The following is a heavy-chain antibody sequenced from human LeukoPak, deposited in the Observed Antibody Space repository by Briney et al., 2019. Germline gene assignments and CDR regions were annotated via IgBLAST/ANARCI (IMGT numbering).Heavy chain of an antibody. CDR3: ARGTSKRRENYYYYMDV. J-gene: IGHJ6*03. Sequence: ASVKVSCKASGYTFTAYYMHWVRQAPGQGLEWMGWMNPNSGNTGYAQKFQGRVTMTRNTSISTAYVELSSLRSEDTAVYYCARGTSKRRENYYYYMDVWGKGTTVTISS. CDR1: GYTFTAYY. D-gene: IGHD5-24*01. CDR2: MNPNSGNT. V-gene: IGHV1-8*02.